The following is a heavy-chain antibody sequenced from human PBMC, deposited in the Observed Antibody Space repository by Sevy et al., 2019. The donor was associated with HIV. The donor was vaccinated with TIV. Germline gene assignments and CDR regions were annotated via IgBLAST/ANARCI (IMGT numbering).Heavy chain of an antibody. CDR2: ISYDGSAK. V-gene: IGHV3-30-3*01. CDR1: GFSFNTHA. Sequence: GGSLRLSCAASGFSFNTHAMHWVRQAPGKGLDWVALISYDGSAKYYADSVKGRFTVSRDDSKNTLYLHMNSLRPEDSAVVFCAREGGHTSAWTPGKYWGQGTQVTVSS. J-gene: IGHJ4*02. CDR3: AREGGHTSAWTPGKY. D-gene: IGHD6-19*01.